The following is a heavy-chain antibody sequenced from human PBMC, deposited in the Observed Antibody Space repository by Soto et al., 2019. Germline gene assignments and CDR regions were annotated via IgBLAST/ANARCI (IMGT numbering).Heavy chain of an antibody. D-gene: IGHD2-15*01. Sequence: SETLSLTCAVYGGSFSGYYWSWIRQPPGKGLEWIGEINHSGSTNYNPSLKSRVTISVDTSKNQFSLKLSSVTAADTAVYYCARAPRVAATPQAFDIWGQGTMVTVSS. CDR3: ARAPRVAATPQAFDI. CDR1: GGSFSGYY. CDR2: INHSGST. J-gene: IGHJ3*02. V-gene: IGHV4-34*01.